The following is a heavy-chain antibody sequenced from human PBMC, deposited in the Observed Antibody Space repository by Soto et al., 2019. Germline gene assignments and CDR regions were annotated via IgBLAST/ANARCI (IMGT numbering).Heavy chain of an antibody. J-gene: IGHJ4*02. D-gene: IGHD2-8*02. Sequence: QVQLVQSGAEVKKPGSSVKVSCKASGGTFSSHGISWMRQAPGQGLDWMGGIIPIFGTANYAQKFQGRVTITADESTSTAYMALSSLRSEDTAVYYCAEKKTYCGPEVNGGQGTLVTVSS. CDR3: AEKKTYCGPEVN. CDR1: GGTFSSHG. V-gene: IGHV1-69*01. CDR2: IIPIFGTA.